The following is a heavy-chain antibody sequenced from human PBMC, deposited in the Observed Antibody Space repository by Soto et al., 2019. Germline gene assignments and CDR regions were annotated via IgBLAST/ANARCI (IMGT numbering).Heavy chain of an antibody. CDR3: AGELRGGYQAYLGY. CDR1: GGSISSYY. Sequence: QVQLQESGPGLVKPSETLSLMCTVSGGSISSYYWSWIRQPPGKGLEWIGYIYFSGSTNYNPSLKSRVTISVDQSKKQVSLKVGSVNAADTAVYYGAGELRGGYQAYLGYWGQGNLVTVSS. J-gene: IGHJ4*02. D-gene: IGHD2-2*01. CDR2: IYFSGST. V-gene: IGHV4-59*01.